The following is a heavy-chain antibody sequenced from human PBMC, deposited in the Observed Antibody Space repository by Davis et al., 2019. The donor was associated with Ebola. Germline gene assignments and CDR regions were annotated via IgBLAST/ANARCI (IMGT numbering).Heavy chain of an antibody. CDR1: GFTFSDYY. V-gene: IGHV3-11*04. D-gene: IGHD6-19*01. CDR3: ARGGAVAAYYYYYGMDV. Sequence: GESLKISCAASGFTFSDYYMNWIRQAPGKGLEWISYISSSGSTIYYADSVKGRFTISRDNAKNSLYLQMNSLRAEDTAVYYCARGGAVAAYYYYYGMDVWGQGTTVTVSS. CDR2: ISSSGSTI. J-gene: IGHJ6*02.